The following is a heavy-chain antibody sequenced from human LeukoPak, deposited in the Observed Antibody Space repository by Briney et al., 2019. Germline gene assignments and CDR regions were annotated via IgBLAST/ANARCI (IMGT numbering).Heavy chain of an antibody. D-gene: IGHD3-16*01. V-gene: IGHV4-39*01. CDR2: IYYSGNS. CDR1: GGSISSSSYY. J-gene: IGHJ5*02. CDR3: ARHLRLRLGESPNWFDP. Sequence: SETLSLTCTVSGGSISSSSYYWGWIRQPPGKGLEWIGSIYYSGNSYYNPSLKSRVTISVDTSKNQFSLKLSSVTAADTAVYYCARHLRLRLGESPNWFDPWGQGTLVTVSS.